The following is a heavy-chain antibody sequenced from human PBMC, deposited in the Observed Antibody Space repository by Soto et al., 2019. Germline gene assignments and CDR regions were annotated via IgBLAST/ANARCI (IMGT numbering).Heavy chain of an antibody. V-gene: IGHV4-59*01. J-gene: IGHJ6*02. CDR2: IYDSGST. CDR1: GDSINNYY. Sequence: PAETLSLTCNVAGDSINNYYWTLIRQPPGKGLEWIGYIYDSGSTSYDPSLKSRLTISVDTSKNQFSLKLKSVTAADTAVYYCARGTKYYYQGMDVWGQGTTVTVSS. CDR3: ARGTKYYYQGMDV.